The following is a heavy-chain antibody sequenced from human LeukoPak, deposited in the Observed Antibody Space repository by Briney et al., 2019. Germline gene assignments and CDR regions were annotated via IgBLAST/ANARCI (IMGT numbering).Heavy chain of an antibody. V-gene: IGHV1-2*06. CDR2: INPNSGGT. D-gene: IGHD4-17*01. J-gene: IGHJ4*02. CDR3: ARGVYYGDFDFDY. Sequence: ASVKVSCKASGYTFTGYYMHWVRRAPGQGLEWMGRINPNSGGTNYAQKFQGRVTMTRDTSISTAYMELSRLRSDDTAVYYCARGVYYGDFDFDYWGQGTLVTVSS. CDR1: GYTFTGYY.